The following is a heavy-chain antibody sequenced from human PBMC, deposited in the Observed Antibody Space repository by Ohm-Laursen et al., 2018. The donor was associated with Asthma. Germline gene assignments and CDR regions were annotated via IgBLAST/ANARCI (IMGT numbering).Heavy chain of an antibody. CDR1: GLPFSNFW. CDR3: ATNLPYEAENY. J-gene: IGHJ4*02. Sequence: SLRLSCAASGLPFSNFWMSWVRQAPGKGLEWVANIYPDGGEKYYVDSVDGRFTISRDNAKNLLYLQMNSLRAEDTAVYYCATNLPYEAENYWGQGTLVTVSS. CDR2: IYPDGGEK. D-gene: IGHD3-16*01. V-gene: IGHV3-7*05.